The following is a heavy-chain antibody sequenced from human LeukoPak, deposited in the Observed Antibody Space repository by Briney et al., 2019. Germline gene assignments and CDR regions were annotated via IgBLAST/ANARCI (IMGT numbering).Heavy chain of an antibody. V-gene: IGHV3-53*01. CDR1: GFTVSSKY. J-gene: IGHJ3*02. CDR3: ARGPSDSSGYRHI. Sequence: PGGSLRLSCAASGFTVSSKYMSWVRQAPGKGLEWVSVIYSGGSTYYADSVKGRFTISRDNSKNTLYLQMNSLRAEDTAVYYCARGPSDSSGYRHIWGQGTMVTVSS. CDR2: IYSGGST. D-gene: IGHD3-22*01.